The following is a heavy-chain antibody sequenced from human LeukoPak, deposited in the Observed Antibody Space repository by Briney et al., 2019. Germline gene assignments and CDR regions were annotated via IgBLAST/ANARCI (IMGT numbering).Heavy chain of an antibody. Sequence: GGSLRLSCAASGFTFSSYGMHWVRQAPGKGLEWVAVISYDGSNKYYADSVKGRFTISRDNSKNTLYLQMNSLRAEDTAVYYCANFDGGDAFDIWGQGTMVTVSS. J-gene: IGHJ3*02. CDR3: ANFDGGDAFDI. CDR1: GFTFSSYG. V-gene: IGHV3-30*18. CDR2: ISYDGSNK.